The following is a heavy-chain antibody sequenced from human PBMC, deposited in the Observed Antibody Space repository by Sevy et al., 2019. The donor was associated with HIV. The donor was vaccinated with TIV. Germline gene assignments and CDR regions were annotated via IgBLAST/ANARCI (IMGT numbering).Heavy chain of an antibody. CDR1: GFTFSNYF. J-gene: IGHJ4*02. CDR3: ARGDYYGSLYYFDY. V-gene: IGHV3-21*01. D-gene: IGHD3-10*01. Sequence: GGFLRLSCAASGFTFSNYFMNWVRQAPGKGLEWVSSISSGSRYIFYADSLKGRFTISRDNAKNSLYLHMNSLRAEDTAVYYCARGDYYGSLYYFDYWGPGTLVTVSS. CDR2: ISSGSRYI.